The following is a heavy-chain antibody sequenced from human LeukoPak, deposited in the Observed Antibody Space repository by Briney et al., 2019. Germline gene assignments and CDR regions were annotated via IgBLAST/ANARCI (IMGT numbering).Heavy chain of an antibody. CDR1: GFTFSSYA. CDR3: AKADGSGSADPFDY. J-gene: IGHJ4*02. V-gene: IGHV3-23*01. CDR2: ISGSGGST. Sequence: QPGGSLRLSCAASGFTFSSYAMSWVRQAPGKGLEWVSAISGSGGSTYYADSVKGRFTISRDNSKNTLYLQMNSLRAEDMALYYCAKADGSGSADPFDYWGQGTLVTVSS. D-gene: IGHD2-2*01.